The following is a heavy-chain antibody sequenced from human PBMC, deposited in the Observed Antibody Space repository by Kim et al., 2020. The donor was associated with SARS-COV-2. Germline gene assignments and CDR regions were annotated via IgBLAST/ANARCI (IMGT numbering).Heavy chain of an antibody. CDR2: IIPIIGTA. V-gene: IGHV1-69*13. CDR1: GCTFSSYA. J-gene: IGHJ6*01. CDR3: ARDRLRRIIGTTYYGMGV. Sequence: SVKVSCKASGCTFSSYAISWVRQAPGQGLEWMGGIIPIIGTANYAQKFQGRVTMTADASMSTAYMELSGLRSEDTAVYYCARDRLRRIIGTTYYGMGVW. D-gene: IGHD1-20*01.